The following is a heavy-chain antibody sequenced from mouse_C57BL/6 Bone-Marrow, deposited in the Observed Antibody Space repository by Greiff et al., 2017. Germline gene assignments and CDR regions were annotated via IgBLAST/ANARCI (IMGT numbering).Heavy chain of an antibody. J-gene: IGHJ2*01. D-gene: IGHD2-1*01. CDR3: ARDPLYGNYDY. CDR1: GFTFSSYG. CDR2: ISSGGSYT. V-gene: IGHV5-6*01. Sequence: EVQVVESGGDLVKPGGSLKLSCAASGFTFSSYGMSWVRQTPDKRLEWVATISSGGSYTYYPDSVKGRFTISRDNAKNTLYLQRSSLKSEDTAMYYCARDPLYGNYDYWGQGTTLTVSS.